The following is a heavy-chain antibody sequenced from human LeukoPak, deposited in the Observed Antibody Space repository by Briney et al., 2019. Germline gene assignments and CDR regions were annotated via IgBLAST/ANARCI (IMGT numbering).Heavy chain of an antibody. J-gene: IGHJ2*01. CDR3: AKDRGYSYGTYWYFDL. D-gene: IGHD5-18*01. Sequence: SLRLSCAASGFTFDDYAMHWVRQAPGRGLEWVSGISWNSGSIGYADSVKGRFTISRDNAKNSLFLQMNSLRAEDTALYYCAKDRGYSYGTYWYFDLWGRGTLVTVSS. CDR1: GFTFDDYA. V-gene: IGHV3-9*01. CDR2: ISWNSGSI.